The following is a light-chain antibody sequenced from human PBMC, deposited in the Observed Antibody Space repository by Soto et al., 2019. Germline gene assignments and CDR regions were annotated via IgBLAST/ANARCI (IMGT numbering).Light chain of an antibody. CDR2: GAS. V-gene: IGKV3-20*01. CDR3: QQYGSSPLT. Sequence: EIVLTQSPGTLSLSPGERATLSCRASQSVSSRYIAWYQQKRGQAPRLLIYGASARATGVPDRFSGSGSGRDFTFTISRLESEDFAVYFCQQYGSSPLTFGGGTKVEIK. J-gene: IGKJ4*01. CDR1: QSVSSRY.